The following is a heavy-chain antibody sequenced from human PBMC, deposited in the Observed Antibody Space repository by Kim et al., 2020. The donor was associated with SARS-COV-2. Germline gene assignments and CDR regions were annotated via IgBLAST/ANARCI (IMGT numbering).Heavy chain of an antibody. CDR2: I. V-gene: IGHV3-11*01. D-gene: IGHD4-17*01. J-gene: IGHJ4*02. CDR3: ARALYGDHFDY. Sequence: IYDADSVKGRFTISRDNAKNSLYLQMNSLRAEDTAVYYCARALYGDHFDYWGQGTLVTVSS.